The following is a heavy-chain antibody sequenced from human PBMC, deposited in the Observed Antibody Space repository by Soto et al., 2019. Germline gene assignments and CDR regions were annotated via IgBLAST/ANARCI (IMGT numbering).Heavy chain of an antibody. CDR2: INAGNGNT. J-gene: IGHJ5*02. CDR3: ARDLPAAINWFDP. CDR1: GYTFTSYA. D-gene: IGHD2-15*01. Sequence: GASVKFSCKASGYTFTSYAMHWVRQAPGQRLEWMGWINAGNGNTKYSQKFQGRVTITRDTSASTAYMELSSLRSEDTAVYYCARDLPAAINWFDPWGQGTLVTVSS. V-gene: IGHV1-3*01.